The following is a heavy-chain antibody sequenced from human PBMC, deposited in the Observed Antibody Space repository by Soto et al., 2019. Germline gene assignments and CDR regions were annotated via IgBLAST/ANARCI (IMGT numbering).Heavy chain of an antibody. Sequence: GASVKVSCKPSGYTFNTYYLHWLRQAPGQALEWMGVIHPSGGGTTYADSVKGRFTISRDNAKNTLYLQMNSLRAGDTAVYYCVRDDFGLGIDYWGLGTLVTVSS. CDR3: VRDDFGLGIDY. CDR1: GYTFNTYY. J-gene: IGHJ4*02. V-gene: IGHV1-46*02. D-gene: IGHD1-26*01. CDR2: IHPSGGGT.